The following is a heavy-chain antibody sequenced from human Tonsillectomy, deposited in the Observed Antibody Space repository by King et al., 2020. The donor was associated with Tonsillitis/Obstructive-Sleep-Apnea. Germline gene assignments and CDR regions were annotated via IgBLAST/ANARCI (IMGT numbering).Heavy chain of an antibody. CDR2: ISGGGGST. D-gene: IGHD3-22*01. Sequence: VQLVESGGGLVQPGGSLRLSCAASGFTFSSYAMSWVRQAPGKGLEWVSGISGGGGSTHYAAAVKGRFTISRDNSKNTLYLQMNSLRAEDTAVYYCTKVDSDSSLGAFDIWGQGTMVTVSS. V-gene: IGHV3-23*04. CDR3: TKVDSDSSLGAFDI. CDR1: GFTFSSYA. J-gene: IGHJ3*02.